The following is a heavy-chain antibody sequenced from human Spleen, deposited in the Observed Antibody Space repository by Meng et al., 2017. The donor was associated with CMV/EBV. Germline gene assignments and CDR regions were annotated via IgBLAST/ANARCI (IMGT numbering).Heavy chain of an antibody. J-gene: IGHJ5*02. CDR1: VYTFTGYS. V-gene: IGHV1-2*02. CDR3: ATARLGNWYDP. CDR2: INPNSGGT. Sequence: SCKASVYTFTGYSVHWVRQAPGQGLEWMGWINPNSGGTNYAQKFQGRVTMTRDSSINTAYMELSSLRSDDTAVYYCATARLGNWYDPWGQGTLVTVSS.